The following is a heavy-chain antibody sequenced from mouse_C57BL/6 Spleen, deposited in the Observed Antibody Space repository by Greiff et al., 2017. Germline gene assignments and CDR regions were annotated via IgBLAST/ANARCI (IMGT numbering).Heavy chain of an antibody. V-gene: IGHV1-15*01. Sequence: QVQLQQSGAELVRPGASVTLSCKASGYTFTDYEMHWVKQTPVHGLEWIGAIDPETGGTAYNQKFKGKAILTADKSSSTAYMELRSLTSEDSAVYYCTINWDGFDYWGQGTTLTVSS. J-gene: IGHJ2*01. CDR1: GYTFTDYE. CDR2: IDPETGGT. D-gene: IGHD4-1*01. CDR3: TINWDGFDY.